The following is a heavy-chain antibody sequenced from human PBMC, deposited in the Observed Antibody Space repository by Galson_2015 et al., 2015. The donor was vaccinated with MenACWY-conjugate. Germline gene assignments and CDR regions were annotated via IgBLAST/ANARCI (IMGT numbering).Heavy chain of an antibody. J-gene: IGHJ4*02. V-gene: IGHV3-30*18. Sequence: SLRLSCAPSGFTFSRYGMHWVRQAPGKGLEWVAVISFDGSDKYHVDSVKGRFTISRDNSENKLFLQMNSLRPEDTAVYFCAKDRAMAKSGVVILPSERVFWGLGILVTDTS. D-gene: IGHD3-3*01. CDR2: ISFDGSDK. CDR3: AKDRAMAKSGVVILPSERVF. CDR1: GFTFSRYG.